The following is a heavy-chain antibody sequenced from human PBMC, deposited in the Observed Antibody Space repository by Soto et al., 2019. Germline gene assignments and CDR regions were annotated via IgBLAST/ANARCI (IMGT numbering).Heavy chain of an antibody. D-gene: IGHD1-7*01. V-gene: IGHV4-4*02. CDR3: ASRDPGTSVDY. J-gene: IGHJ4*02. Sequence: SETLSLTCAVSGGSFTSNNWWTWVRQPPGQGLEWIGEIYRTGSTNYNPSLKSRVTLSLDKSENQLSLKVTSLTAADTAVYYCASRDPGTSVDYWGQGTLVTVSS. CDR2: IYRTGST. CDR1: GGSFTSNNW.